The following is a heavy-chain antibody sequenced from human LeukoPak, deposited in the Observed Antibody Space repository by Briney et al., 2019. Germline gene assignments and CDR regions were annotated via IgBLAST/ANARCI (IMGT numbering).Heavy chain of an antibody. CDR3: AKIMSTAMVSDY. CDR2: ISYDGSNK. CDR1: GFTFSSYG. V-gene: IGHV3-30*18. Sequence: GGSLRLSCAASGFTFSSYGMHWVRQAPGKGLEWVAVISYDGSNKYYADSVKGRFTISRDNSKNTLYLQMNSLRAEDTAVYYCAKIMSTAMVSDYWGQGTLVTVSS. D-gene: IGHD5-18*01. J-gene: IGHJ4*02.